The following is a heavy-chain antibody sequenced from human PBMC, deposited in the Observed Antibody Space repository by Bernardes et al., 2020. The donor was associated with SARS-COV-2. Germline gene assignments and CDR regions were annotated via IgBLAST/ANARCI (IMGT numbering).Heavy chain of an antibody. V-gene: IGHV1-58*02. Sequence: SVKVCCKASGFTFTTSAMQWVRQARGQRLEWIGWIVVGSGNTNYAQKFQERVTITRDMSTSTAYMELSSLRSEDTAVYYCAADSAGTIDYYYGMDVWGQGTTVTVSS. CDR2: IVVGSGNT. J-gene: IGHJ6*02. CDR3: AADSAGTIDYYYGMDV. CDR1: GFTFTTSA. D-gene: IGHD6-13*01.